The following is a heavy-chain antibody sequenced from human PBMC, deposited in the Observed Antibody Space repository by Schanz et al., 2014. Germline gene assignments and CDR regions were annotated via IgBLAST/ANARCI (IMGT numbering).Heavy chain of an antibody. CDR3: ARLWGGWRIPDY. CDR1: GDSISSTSYY. D-gene: IGHD6-19*01. CDR2: IYYSGST. Sequence: QLQMQESGPGLVKPSETLSLTCSVSGDSISSTSYYWGWIRQPPGKGLGWIGSIYYSGSTYYNASLKGRDTIPVASPKTRFSLRSTCVTAADSAVYYCARLWGGWRIPDYWGQGTLVTVSS. V-gene: IGHV4-39*01. J-gene: IGHJ4*02.